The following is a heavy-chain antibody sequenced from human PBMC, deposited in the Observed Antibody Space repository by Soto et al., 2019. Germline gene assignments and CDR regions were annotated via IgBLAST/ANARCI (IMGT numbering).Heavy chain of an antibody. CDR2: INPNSGGT. Sequence: ASVKVCCKASGYTFTGYYMHWVRQAPGRGLEWMGWINPNSGGTNYAQKFQGWVTMTRDTSISTAYMELSRLRSDDTAVYYCARDQRRITIFGVVPTPGMDVWGQGTTVTVSS. V-gene: IGHV1-2*04. CDR1: GYTFTGYY. D-gene: IGHD3-3*01. CDR3: ARDQRRITIFGVVPTPGMDV. J-gene: IGHJ6*02.